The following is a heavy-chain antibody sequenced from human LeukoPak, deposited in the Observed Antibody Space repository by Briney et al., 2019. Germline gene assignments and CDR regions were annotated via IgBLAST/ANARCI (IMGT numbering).Heavy chain of an antibody. CDR3: AGSRTTPHDAFDI. D-gene: IGHD1-7*01. CDR1: GGTFSSYA. V-gene: IGHV1-69*13. J-gene: IGHJ3*02. Sequence: GASVKVSCKASGGTFSSYAISWVRQAPGQGLEWMGGIIPIFGTANYAQKFQGRVTITADESTSTAYMELSSLRSEDTAVYYCAGSRTTPHDAFDIWGQGTMVTVSS. CDR2: IIPIFGTA.